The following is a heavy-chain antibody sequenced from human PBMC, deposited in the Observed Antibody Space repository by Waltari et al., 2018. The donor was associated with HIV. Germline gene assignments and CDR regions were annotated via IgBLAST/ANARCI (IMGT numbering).Heavy chain of an antibody. D-gene: IGHD1-26*01. J-gene: IGHJ4*02. Sequence: QVRMLQSGPEVRKPGASGKVSCRASGYHFTGYYMHWVRQAPGQGLEWMGWINPNSGNTHLAQKFKGKVSMTRVTSIRTAYLAMRRLKSDDTDIYYCARDGVGDAAFDYWGQGTLVTVS. CDR3: ARDGVGDAAFDY. CDR2: INPNSGNT. CDR1: GYHFTGYY. V-gene: IGHV1-2*02.